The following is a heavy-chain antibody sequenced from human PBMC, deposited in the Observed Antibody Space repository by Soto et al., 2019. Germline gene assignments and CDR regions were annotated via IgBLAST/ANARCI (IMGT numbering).Heavy chain of an antibody. J-gene: IGHJ4*02. CDR3: AKENTFADY. D-gene: IGHD2-2*02. CDR2: LSHDGSIK. Sequence: QVQLVESGGGVVQPGRSLRLSCAASGFTLSSHGMNWVRQAPGKGLEWVAVLSHDGSIKFYAVSVEGRFTISRDDSKNTLNLQMNSLRAEDTAMYYCAKENTFADYWGQGTLVTVSP. V-gene: IGHV3-30*18. CDR1: GFTLSSHG.